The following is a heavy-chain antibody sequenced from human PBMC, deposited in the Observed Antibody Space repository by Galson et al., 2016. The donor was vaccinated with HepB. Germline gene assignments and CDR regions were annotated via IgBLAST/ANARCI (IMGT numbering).Heavy chain of an antibody. J-gene: IGHJ6*04. CDR2: IIPFLGLD. V-gene: IGHV1-69*04. CDR3: ARDSQYFDTLTANGASNSGMDV. Sequence: SVKVSCKAYGGTFSSYTISWVRQAPGQGLEWMGRIIPFLGLDIYARKFQDRITITADKSTSTAYMALSSLKSEDTAVYYCARDSQYFDTLTANGASNSGMDVWGKGTTGTVSS. D-gene: IGHD3-9*01. CDR1: GGTFSSYT.